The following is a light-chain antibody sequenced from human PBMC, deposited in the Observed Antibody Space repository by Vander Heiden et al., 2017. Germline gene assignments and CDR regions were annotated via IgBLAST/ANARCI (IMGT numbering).Light chain of an antibody. CDR1: SSDVGSYNL. CDR2: EVS. V-gene: IGLV2-23*02. J-gene: IGLJ3*02. CDR3: CSYAGSSTWV. Sequence: QSALTQPASVSGSPGPSITISCTVTSSDVGSYNLVSWYQQHPGKAPKLMIYEVSKRPSGVSNRVSGSKSGNTASLTISGLQAEDEADYYCCSYAGSSTWVFGGGTKLTVL.